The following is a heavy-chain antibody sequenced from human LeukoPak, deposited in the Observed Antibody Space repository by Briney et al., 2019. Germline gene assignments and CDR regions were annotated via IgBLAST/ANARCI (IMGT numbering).Heavy chain of an antibody. V-gene: IGHV3-23*01. CDR2: IVGSGADT. CDR3: AKWGDYDVLTGYYDPDN. Sequence: PGASLRLSCTASGFIFSNYAMSWARQAPGKGLEWVSAIVGSGADTYYADSVKGRFTISRDNPRTTLYLQMNSLRAEDTAVYCAKWGDYDVLTGYYDPDNWGQGTLVTVSS. J-gene: IGHJ4*02. CDR1: GFIFSNYA. D-gene: IGHD3-9*01.